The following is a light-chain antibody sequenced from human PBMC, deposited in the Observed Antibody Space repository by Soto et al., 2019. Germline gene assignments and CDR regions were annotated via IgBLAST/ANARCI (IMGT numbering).Light chain of an antibody. Sequence: EIVLTQSPATLSLSPGERATLSCRASQSVSSYLAWYQQKPGQAPRLLLYGASNRATDIPARFSGSGSGTDFTLTISSLESEDFAVYYCQQRGNCPRTFGQGTKLEIK. CDR1: QSVSSY. J-gene: IGKJ2*01. CDR2: GAS. V-gene: IGKV3-11*01. CDR3: QQRGNCPRT.